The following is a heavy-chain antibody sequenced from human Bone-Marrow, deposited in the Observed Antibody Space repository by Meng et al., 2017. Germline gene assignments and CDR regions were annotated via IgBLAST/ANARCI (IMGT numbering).Heavy chain of an antibody. CDR2: IIPIFGTT. D-gene: IGHD4/OR15-4a*01. CDR1: EGTFGSYA. Sequence: SVKVSCKASEGTFGSYAIIWVRQAPGHGLEWVGGIIPIFGTTKYAPNLQDRITIPEDRSTNTAYLELSRLRSEDTAVYFCARGSDYVGNSPHYWGQGTLVTVSS. V-gene: IGHV1-69*06. J-gene: IGHJ4*02. CDR3: ARGSDYVGNSPHY.